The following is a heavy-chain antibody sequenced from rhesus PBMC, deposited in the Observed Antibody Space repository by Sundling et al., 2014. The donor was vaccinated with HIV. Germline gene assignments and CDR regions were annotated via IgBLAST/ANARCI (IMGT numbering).Heavy chain of an antibody. CDR1: GFTFDDYA. J-gene: IGHJ4*01. CDR3: VRDRGAATGYFDY. D-gene: IGHD6-31*01. V-gene: IGHV3-201*01. CDR2: VSWSGDSR. Sequence: EVQLVESGGGLVQPGGSLRLSCAASGFTFDDYAMHWVRQAPGKRLEWVSHVSWSGDSRYYADSVKDRFTISRDYAKNSLYLQMDSLRVEDAALYHCVRDRGAATGYFDYWGQGVLVTVSS.